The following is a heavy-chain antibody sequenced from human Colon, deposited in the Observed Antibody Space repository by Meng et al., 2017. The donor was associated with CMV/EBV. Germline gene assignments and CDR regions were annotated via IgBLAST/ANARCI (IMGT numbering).Heavy chain of an antibody. V-gene: IGHV3-48*03. CDR1: GFNFSASA. Sequence: GESLKISCVASGFNFSASAIHWVRQASGKGLEWIASISSSGGTIYYADSVKGRFTISRDNAKNSLYLQMNSLRAGDTAVYYCARGDYDFWGGYWGQGTLVTVSS. CDR3: ARGDYDFWGGY. CDR2: ISSSGGTI. J-gene: IGHJ4*02. D-gene: IGHD3-3*01.